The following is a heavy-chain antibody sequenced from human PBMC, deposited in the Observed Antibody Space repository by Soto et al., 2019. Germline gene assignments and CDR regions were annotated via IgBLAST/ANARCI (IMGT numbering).Heavy chain of an antibody. Sequence: GGSLRLSCAASGFTFSSYDMHWVRQATGKGLEWVSAIGTAGDTYYPGSVKGRFTISRENAKNSLYLQMNSLRAEDTAVYYCARTDTNDAFDIWGQGTMVTVSS. CDR2: IGTAGDT. D-gene: IGHD5-18*01. CDR3: ARTDTNDAFDI. CDR1: GFTFSSYD. V-gene: IGHV3-13*01. J-gene: IGHJ3*02.